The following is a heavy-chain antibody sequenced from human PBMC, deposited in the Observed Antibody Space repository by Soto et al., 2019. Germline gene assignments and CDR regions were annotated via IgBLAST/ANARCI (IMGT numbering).Heavy chain of an antibody. CDR1: GFTFSSYS. CDR3: ASLPTQYCSSTSCYLLLV. CDR2: ISSSSSSI. J-gene: IGHJ1*01. D-gene: IGHD2-2*01. V-gene: IGHV3-48*01. Sequence: GGSLRLSCAASGFTFSSYSMNWVRQAPGKGLEWVSYISSSSSSIYYADSVKGRFTISRDNAKNSLYLQMNSLRAEDTAVYYCASLPTQYCSSTSCYLLLVWGQGTLVTVSS.